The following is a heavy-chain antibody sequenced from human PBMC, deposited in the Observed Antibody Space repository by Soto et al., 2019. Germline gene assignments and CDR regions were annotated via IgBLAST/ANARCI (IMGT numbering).Heavy chain of an antibody. CDR3: ARDRRRIFGGTGTPYYYYYGMDV. V-gene: IGHV1-2*04. D-gene: IGHD3-3*01. J-gene: IGHJ6*02. CDR1: GYTFTGYY. Sequence: GASVKVSCKASGYTFTGYYMHWVRQAPGQGLEWMGWINPNSGGTNYAQKFQGWVTMTRDTSISTAYMELSRLRSDDTAVYYCARDRRRIFGGTGTPYYYYYGMDVWGQGTTVTVSS. CDR2: INPNSGGT.